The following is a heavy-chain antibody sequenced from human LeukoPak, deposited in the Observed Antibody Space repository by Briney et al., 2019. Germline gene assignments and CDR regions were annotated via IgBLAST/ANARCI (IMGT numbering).Heavy chain of an antibody. CDR3: AKARYQRYYYGMDV. CDR2: ITGSGDST. J-gene: IGHJ6*02. CDR1: GFTFNDAW. D-gene: IGHD3-9*01. Sequence: GGSLRLSCAASGFTFNDAWMNWVRQAPGKGLEWVSAITGSGDSTYYADSVKGRFTISRDNSKNTLYLQMNSLRAEDTAVYYCAKARYQRYYYGMDVWGQGTTVTVSS. V-gene: IGHV3-23*01.